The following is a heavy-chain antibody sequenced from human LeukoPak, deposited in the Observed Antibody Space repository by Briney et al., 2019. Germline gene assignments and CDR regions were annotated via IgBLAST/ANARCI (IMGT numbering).Heavy chain of an antibody. J-gene: IGHJ4*02. CDR1: GYTFTSYD. CDR3: ARVGAAAGTWDY. D-gene: IGHD6-13*01. CDR2: IIPIFGTA. Sequence: SVKVSCKASGYTFTSYDINWVRQATGQGLEWMGGIIPIFGTANYAQKFQGRVTITTDESTSTAYMELSSLRSEDTAVYYCARVGAAAGTWDYWGQGTLVTVSS. V-gene: IGHV1-69*05.